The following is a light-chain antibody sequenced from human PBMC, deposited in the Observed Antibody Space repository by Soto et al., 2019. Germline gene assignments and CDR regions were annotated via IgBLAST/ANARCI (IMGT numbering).Light chain of an antibody. CDR2: ETS. Sequence: QAVVTQEPSLTVSPGGTVTLTCGSSTGAVTSGHYPYWFQQKPGQAPRTLIYETSNKHSWTPARFSGSLLGGKAALTLSGAQPEDEAEYYCLLSDSGAQVFGGGTKLTVL. V-gene: IGLV7-46*01. CDR1: TGAVTSGHY. CDR3: LLSDSGAQV. J-gene: IGLJ2*01.